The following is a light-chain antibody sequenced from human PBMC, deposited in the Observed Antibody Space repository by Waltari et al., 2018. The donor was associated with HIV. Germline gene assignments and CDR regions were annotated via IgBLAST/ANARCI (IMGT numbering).Light chain of an antibody. J-gene: IGLJ2*01. CDR1: TLPKQY. CDR2: KNT. CDR3: QSAGSSAYSVV. Sequence: SSELTQPPSVPVSPGQTARITCSGDTLPKQYAYWYQPKAGQAPVLVIYKNTERPSGIPERFSGSSSGTTVTLTISGVQAEDEADFYCQSAGSSAYSVVFGGGTKLTVL. V-gene: IGLV3-25*03.